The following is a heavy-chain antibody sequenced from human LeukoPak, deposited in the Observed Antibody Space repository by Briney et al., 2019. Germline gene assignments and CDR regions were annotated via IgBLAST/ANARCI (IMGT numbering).Heavy chain of an antibody. CDR2: ISGGGDKA. D-gene: IGHD6-19*01. V-gene: IGHV3-23*01. CDR3: AKDLALAGTGGGFDV. Sequence: PGGSLRLSCAASGFTFTTYAINWVRQAPGKGLEWVSGISGGGDKAYYADSANGRFTISRDNSKNTVSLQMSSLRAEDTALYYCAKDLALAGTGGGFDVWGQGTRVAVSS. J-gene: IGHJ3*01. CDR1: GFTFTTYA.